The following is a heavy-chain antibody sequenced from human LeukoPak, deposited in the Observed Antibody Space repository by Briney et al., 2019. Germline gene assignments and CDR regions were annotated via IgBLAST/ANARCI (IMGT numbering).Heavy chain of an antibody. CDR1: GGSISSYY. CDR2: IYTSGST. V-gene: IGHV4-4*07. CDR3: AKAKGLAGYSSGWYYFDY. Sequence: SETLSLTCTVSGGSISSYYWSWIRQPAGKGLEWIGRIYTSGSTIYNPSLKSRVTMSVDTSKNQFSLKLSSVTAADTAVYYCAKAKGLAGYSSGWYYFDYWGQGTLVTVSS. D-gene: IGHD6-19*01. J-gene: IGHJ4*02.